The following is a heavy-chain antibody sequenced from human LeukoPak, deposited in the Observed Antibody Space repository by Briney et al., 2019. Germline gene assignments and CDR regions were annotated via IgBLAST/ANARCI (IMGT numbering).Heavy chain of an antibody. D-gene: IGHD1-1*01. CDR1: GFTFTSYA. V-gene: IGHV3-23*01. CDR2: ISDSGGST. CDR3: AKDGRPFQPLDPYFDY. Sequence: GGSLRLSCAASGFTFTSYATSWVRQAPGKGLEWVSSISDSGGSTYYADSVKGRFTISRDNSKNTLYLQMNSLRAEDTAVYYCAKDGRPFQPLDPYFDYWGQGTLVTVSS. J-gene: IGHJ4*02.